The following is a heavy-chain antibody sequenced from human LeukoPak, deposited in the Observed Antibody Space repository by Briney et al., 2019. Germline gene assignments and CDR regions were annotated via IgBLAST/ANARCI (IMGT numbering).Heavy chain of an antibody. D-gene: IGHD5-12*01. CDR3: AKGSNRGVATIDY. Sequence: GGSLRLSCAASGFTVSSNYMSWVRQAPGKGLEWVSVIYSGGSTYYADSVKGRFTISRDNSKNTLYLQMNSLRAEDTAVYYCAKGSNRGVATIDYWGQGTLVTVSS. V-gene: IGHV3-53*01. CDR2: IYSGGST. J-gene: IGHJ4*02. CDR1: GFTVSSNY.